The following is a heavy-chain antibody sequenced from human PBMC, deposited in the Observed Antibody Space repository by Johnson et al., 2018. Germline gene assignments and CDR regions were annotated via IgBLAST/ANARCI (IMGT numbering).Heavy chain of an antibody. J-gene: IGHJ6*03. V-gene: IGHV4-59*01. Sequence: QVQLQESGPGLVKPSETLSLTCTVSGGSISSYYWSWIRQPPGKGLEWIGYIYYSGSTNYNPSLKSRVTISVDTSKNQFSLKLSSVTAADPAVYYCARASGWYNMDVWGKGTTVTVSS. CDR3: ARASGWYNMDV. CDR1: GGSISSYY. CDR2: IYYSGST. D-gene: IGHD6-19*01.